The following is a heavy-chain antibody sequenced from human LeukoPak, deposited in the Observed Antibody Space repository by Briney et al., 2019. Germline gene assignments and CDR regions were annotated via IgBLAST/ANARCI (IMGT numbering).Heavy chain of an antibody. CDR3: ATTGAFDY. D-gene: IGHD3-10*01. CDR2: ISSSSSTI. Sequence: PGGSLRLSCAASGFTFSSYSMSWVRQAPGKGLEWVSYISSSSSTIYYADSVKGRFTISRDNAKNSLYLQMNSLRAEDTAVYYCATTGAFDYWGQGTLVTVSS. J-gene: IGHJ4*02. CDR1: GFTFSSYS. V-gene: IGHV3-48*04.